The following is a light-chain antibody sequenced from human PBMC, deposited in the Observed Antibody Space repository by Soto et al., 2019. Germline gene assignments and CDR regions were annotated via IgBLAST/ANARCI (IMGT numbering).Light chain of an antibody. CDR1: QSVGDV. CDR2: DAS. Sequence: EIVLTQSPATLSLSPGERANLSCRASQSVGDVLAWYQQIPGHAPRLLIYDASSRATGIPARFSGSGSGTDFTLSISSLEPEDFALYYCQQRDDWPLTFGGGTKVEIK. CDR3: QQRDDWPLT. J-gene: IGKJ4*01. V-gene: IGKV3-11*01.